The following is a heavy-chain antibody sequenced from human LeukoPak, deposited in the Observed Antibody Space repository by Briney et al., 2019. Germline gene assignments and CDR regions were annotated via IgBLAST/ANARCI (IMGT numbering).Heavy chain of an antibody. CDR2: IYYTEST. J-gene: IGHJ4*02. Sequence: SETLSLTCTVSGGSISSYYWSWIRQPPGKGLEWFGYIYYTESTNYNPSLKSRVTISVDTSRNQFSLKLSSVTAADTAVYYCARGRGVNYFDYWGQGTLVTVSS. CDR3: ARGRGVNYFDY. D-gene: IGHD3-10*01. V-gene: IGHV4-59*01. CDR1: GGSISSYY.